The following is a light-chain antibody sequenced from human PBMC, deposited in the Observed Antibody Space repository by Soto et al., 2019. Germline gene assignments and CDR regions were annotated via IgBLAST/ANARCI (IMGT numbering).Light chain of an antibody. Sequence: EIVLTQSPATLSLSPGERATLSCRASQSVSSYLAWYQQKPGQAPRLLIYDASNRATGIPARFSGSGSGTEFTLTISSLQAEDSAVYYCQQRSNWPLTFGGGTKVEIK. CDR3: QQRSNWPLT. V-gene: IGKV3-11*01. CDR1: QSVSSY. J-gene: IGKJ4*01. CDR2: DAS.